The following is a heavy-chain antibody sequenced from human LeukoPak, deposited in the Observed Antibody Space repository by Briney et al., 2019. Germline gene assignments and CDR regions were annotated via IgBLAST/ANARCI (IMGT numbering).Heavy chain of an antibody. CDR1: GFTFSSYA. CDR3: ARASDNFWSGDYNGPFDY. V-gene: IGHV3-30-3*01. D-gene: IGHD3-3*01. CDR2: ISYDGINK. Sequence: GGSLRLACAAPGFTFSSYAMHWVRQAPGKGLEWVAVISYDGINKYYADSVKGRFTISRDNSKNTLYLPMNSLRATDTTVYSCARASDNFWSGDYNGPFDYWGQGTPVTVSS. J-gene: IGHJ4*02.